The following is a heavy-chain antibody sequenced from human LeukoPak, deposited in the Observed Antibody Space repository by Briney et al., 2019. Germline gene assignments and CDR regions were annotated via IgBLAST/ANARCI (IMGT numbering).Heavy chain of an antibody. J-gene: IGHJ5*02. CDR3: ARDRRFDSSGYYGNWFDP. D-gene: IGHD3-22*01. Sequence: PGGSLRPSCAASGFTFSSYEMNWVRQAPGKGLEWVSYISSSGSTIYYADSVKGRFTISRDNAKNSLYLQMNSLRAEDTAVYYCARDRRFDSSGYYGNWFDPWGQGTLVTVSS. CDR1: GFTFSSYE. V-gene: IGHV3-48*03. CDR2: ISSSGSTI.